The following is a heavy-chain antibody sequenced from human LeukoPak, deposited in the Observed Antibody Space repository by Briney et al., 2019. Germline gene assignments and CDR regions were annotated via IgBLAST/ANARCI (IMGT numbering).Heavy chain of an antibody. J-gene: IGHJ6*02. CDR2: ISGSGGST. D-gene: IGHD3-9*01. Sequence: PGGSLRLSCAASGFTFSSYAMSWVRQAPGKGLEWVSAISGSGGSTYYADSVKGRFTISRDNSKNTLYLQMNSLRAEDTAVHYCAKGSHILTGKTYYYYYYGMDVWGQGTTVTVSS. CDR1: GFTFSSYA. V-gene: IGHV3-23*01. CDR3: AKGSHILTGKTYYYYYYGMDV.